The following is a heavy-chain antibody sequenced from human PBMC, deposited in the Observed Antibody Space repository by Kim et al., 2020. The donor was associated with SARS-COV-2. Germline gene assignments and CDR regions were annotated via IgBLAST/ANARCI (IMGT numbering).Heavy chain of an antibody. D-gene: IGHD1-26*01. Sequence: SETLSLTCTVSGGSISSSSYYWGWIRQPPGKGLEWIGSIYYSGSTYYNPSLKSRVTISVDTSKNQFSLKLSSVTAADTAVYYCARDSISGSTYWGQGTLVTVSS. CDR2: IYYSGST. CDR1: GGSISSSSYY. CDR3: ARDSISGSTY. J-gene: IGHJ4*02. V-gene: IGHV4-39*07.